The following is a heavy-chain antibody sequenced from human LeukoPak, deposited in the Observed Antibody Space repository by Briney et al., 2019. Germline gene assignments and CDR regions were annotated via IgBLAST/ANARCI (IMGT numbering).Heavy chain of an antibody. CDR2: IYNSGSA. J-gene: IGHJ4*02. Sequence: PSETLSLTCSVSGGSMSSSNYYWGWIRQPPGKGLEWIAYIYNSGSANYNPSLNSRVTVSVDTSNNQFSLKLSSVTAADTAVYYCVRQPSGSPGDYWGQGTLVTVSS. D-gene: IGHD1-26*01. V-gene: IGHV4-39*01. CDR3: VRQPSGSPGDY. CDR1: GGSMSSSNYY.